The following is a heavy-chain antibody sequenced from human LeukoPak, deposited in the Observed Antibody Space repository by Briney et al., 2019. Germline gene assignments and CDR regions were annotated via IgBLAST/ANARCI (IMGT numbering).Heavy chain of an antibody. CDR2: IYHSGTP. CDR3: VRNGWYSVDY. V-gene: IGHV4-34*01. Sequence: PSETLSLTCAVYGGSFSNYYWSWIRQPPGKGLEWIGEIYHSGTPTYNPSLKSRVTISLDTSKNQFSLRLSSVTAADTAVYYCVRNGWYSVDYWGQGTLVTVSS. J-gene: IGHJ4*02. D-gene: IGHD6-19*01. CDR1: GGSFSNYY.